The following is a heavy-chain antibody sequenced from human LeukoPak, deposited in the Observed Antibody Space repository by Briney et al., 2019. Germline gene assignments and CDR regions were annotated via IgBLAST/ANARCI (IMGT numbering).Heavy chain of an antibody. Sequence: SETLSLTCTVSGGSISSGSYYWSWIRQPAGKGLEWIGRIYTSGSTNYNPSLKSRVTISVGTSKNQFSLKLSSVTAADTAVYYCARVRASSGWLFDYWGQGTLVTVSS. CDR2: IYTSGST. V-gene: IGHV4-61*02. D-gene: IGHD6-19*01. CDR1: GGSISSGSYY. CDR3: ARVRASSGWLFDY. J-gene: IGHJ4*02.